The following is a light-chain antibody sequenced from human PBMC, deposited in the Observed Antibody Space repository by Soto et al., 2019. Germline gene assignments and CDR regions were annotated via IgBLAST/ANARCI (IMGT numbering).Light chain of an antibody. CDR2: GAS. J-gene: IGKJ2*01. V-gene: IGKV3-20*01. CDR1: QSVSSN. CDR3: QQYGSSPRT. Sequence: EIVMTQSPATLSVSPGERATLSCRASQSVSSNLAWYQQKPGQAPRLLIYGASSRATGIPDRFSGSGSGTDFTLAISRLEPEDFAVYSCQQYGSSPRTFGQGTKLEIK.